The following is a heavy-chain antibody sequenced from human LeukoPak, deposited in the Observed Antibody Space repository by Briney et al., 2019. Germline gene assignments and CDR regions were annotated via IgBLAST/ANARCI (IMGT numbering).Heavy chain of an antibody. CDR2: ISSRSTNI. V-gene: IGHV3-21*01. J-gene: IGHJ6*03. D-gene: IGHD6-19*01. CDR1: GFTFSRYS. Sequence: GESLRLSCAGSGFTFSRYSMNWFRQAPGKGLERVSSISSRSTNIFYADSVKGRFTISRDNAKNSLYLQMNSLGAEDTAVYYCARDAQWLVPEGYFYYMDVWGKGTTVTVSS. CDR3: ARDAQWLVPEGYFYYMDV.